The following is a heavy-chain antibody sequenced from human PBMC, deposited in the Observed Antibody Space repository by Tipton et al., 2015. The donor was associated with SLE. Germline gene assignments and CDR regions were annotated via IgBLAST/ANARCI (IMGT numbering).Heavy chain of an antibody. Sequence: RSLRLSCAASGFTFSNFGMHWVRQAPGKGLEWVAVISYDESNKYYADSVKGRFTISRDSSKNTLYLQMNSLRAEDTAVYYCARDGEVGDHIDYWGQGTLVTVSS. V-gene: IGHV3-30*03. J-gene: IGHJ4*02. CDR2: ISYDESNK. CDR1: GFTFSNFG. CDR3: ARDGEVGDHIDY. D-gene: IGHD2-21*01.